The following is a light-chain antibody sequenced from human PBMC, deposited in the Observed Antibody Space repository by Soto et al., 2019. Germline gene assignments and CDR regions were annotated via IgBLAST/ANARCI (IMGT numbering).Light chain of an antibody. CDR2: LGS. Sequence: DIVVTQSPVSLAVTPGEPAFISCRSSESLLRRDGYSSLDWYRQKSGQSPQLLIHLGSIRAAGVPSRFSGRGSGTDFTLKISRVEAEDVGVYFCMQARQAPPTFGGGTKVELK. J-gene: IGKJ4*01. CDR3: MQARQAPPT. CDR1: ESLLRRDGYSS. V-gene: IGKV2-28*01.